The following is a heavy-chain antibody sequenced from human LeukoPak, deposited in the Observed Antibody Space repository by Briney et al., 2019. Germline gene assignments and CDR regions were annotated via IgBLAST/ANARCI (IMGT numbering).Heavy chain of an antibody. V-gene: IGHV3-53*01. D-gene: IGHD2-21*01. CDR1: GFTVSSKY. CDR2: IYSGGSR. CDR3: ARDSIGPFDY. Sequence: GGSLRLSCAASGFTVSSKYMSWVRQAPGKGLEWVSVIYSGGSRYYADSVKGRFTISRDNSKNTLYLQMNSLRAEDTAVYYCARDSIGPFDYWGQGTLVIVSS. J-gene: IGHJ4*02.